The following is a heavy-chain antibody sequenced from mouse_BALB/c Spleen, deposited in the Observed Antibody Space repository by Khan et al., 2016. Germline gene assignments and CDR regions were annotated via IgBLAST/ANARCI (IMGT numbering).Heavy chain of an antibody. J-gene: IGHJ3*01. V-gene: IGHV1-15*01. CDR2: IHPGSGGT. D-gene: IGHD3-2*01. CDR1: GYTFTDYD. CDR3: SRSRQIGPWFAY. Sequence: QVQLQQSGAELVRPGASVKLSCKALGYTFTDYDMHWVKQTPVHGLEWIGDIHPGSGGTAYNQKFKGKATLTADTSSSTAYMELSSLTSEDSTVYYCSRSRQIGPWFAYWGQGTLVTVSA.